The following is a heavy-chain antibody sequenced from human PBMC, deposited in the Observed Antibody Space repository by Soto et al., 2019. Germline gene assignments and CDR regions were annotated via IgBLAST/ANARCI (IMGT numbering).Heavy chain of an antibody. J-gene: IGHJ4*02. CDR3: ARDPWDY. CDR1: GFIFRDYW. CDR2: INQDGREK. Sequence: EVQLVESGGGLVQPGGSLRLSCAASGFIFRDYWMTWVRQVPGKGLEWVVNINQDGREKCYMDSVKGRFTISRDNAKNSLDLQMNSLRADDTAVYYCARDPWDYWGQGTLVTVSS. V-gene: IGHV3-7*01.